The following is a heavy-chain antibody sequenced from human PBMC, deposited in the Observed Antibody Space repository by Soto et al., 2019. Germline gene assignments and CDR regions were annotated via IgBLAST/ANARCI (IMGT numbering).Heavy chain of an antibody. CDR2: ISYDGSNK. J-gene: IGHJ2*01. D-gene: IGHD4-17*01. V-gene: IGHV3-30-3*01. CDR3: AFEKGYGAPWYFDL. CDR1: GFTFSSYA. Sequence: QVQLVESGGGVVQPGRSLRLSCAASGFTFSSYAMHWVRQAPGKGLEWVAVISYDGSNKYYADSVKGRFTISRDNSKNTLYLQMNNLRAEDTAVYYCAFEKGYGAPWYFDLWGRGTLVTVSS.